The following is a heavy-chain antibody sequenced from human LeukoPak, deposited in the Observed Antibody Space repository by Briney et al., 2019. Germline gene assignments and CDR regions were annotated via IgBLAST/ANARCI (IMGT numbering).Heavy chain of an antibody. V-gene: IGHV4-39*01. D-gene: IGHD2-21*02. J-gene: IGHJ2*01. CDR2: IYYSGST. CDR3: ATSEENIVVVTAIGWYFDL. Sequence: SETLSLTCTVSGGSISSSSYYWGWIRQPPGKGLEWIGSIYYSGSTYYNPSLKSRVTISVDTSKNQFSLKLSSVTAADTAAYYCATSEENIVVVTAIGWYFDLWGRGTLVTVSS. CDR1: GGSISSSSYY.